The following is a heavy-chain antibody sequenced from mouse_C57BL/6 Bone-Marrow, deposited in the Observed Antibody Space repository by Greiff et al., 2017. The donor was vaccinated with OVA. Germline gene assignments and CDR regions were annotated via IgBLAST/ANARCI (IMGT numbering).Heavy chain of an antibody. Sequence: QVQLKQSGAELVKPGASVKMSCKASGYTFTTYPIEWMKQNHGKSLEWIGNFHPYNDDTKYNEKFKGKATLTVEKSSSTVYLELSRLTSDDSAVYYCARGLYYYGSNYRWWYFDVWGTGTTVTVSS. CDR2: FHPYNDDT. CDR3: ARGLYYYGSNYRWWYFDV. V-gene: IGHV1-47*01. J-gene: IGHJ1*03. CDR1: GYTFTTYP. D-gene: IGHD1-1*01.